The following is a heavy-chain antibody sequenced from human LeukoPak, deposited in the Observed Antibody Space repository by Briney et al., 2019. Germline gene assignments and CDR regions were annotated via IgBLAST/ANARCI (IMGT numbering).Heavy chain of an antibody. V-gene: IGHV3-23*01. CDR2: LRGDGET. D-gene: IGHD3-16*01. J-gene: IGHJ4*02. CDR1: GFIFRDYA. Sequence: GGSLRLACVASGFIFRDYAMSWVRQTPAGGLEWVSSLRGDGETFYTDSVKGRFTLSRDHSRNTVYLQLSNLRVEDTAVYYCAKASWVSSADAVLWGQGALVTVS. CDR3: AKASWVSSADAVL.